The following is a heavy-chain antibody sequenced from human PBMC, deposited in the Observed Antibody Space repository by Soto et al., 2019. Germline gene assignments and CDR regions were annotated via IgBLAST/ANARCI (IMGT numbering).Heavy chain of an antibody. J-gene: IGHJ6*01. Sequence: QVQLVESGGGVVQPGGSLRLSCTTSGFTFNTYGMYWVRQAPGKGLEWVAIIWYDGSNKYYGDSVKGRFTISRDNSKNTLYLQMNSLRAGDTALYYCARGDCTGAYCYSWPFNYGVDVW. CDR2: IWYDGSNK. D-gene: IGHD2-15*01. CDR3: ARGDCTGAYCYSWPFNYGVDV. CDR1: GFTFNTYG. V-gene: IGHV3-33*08.